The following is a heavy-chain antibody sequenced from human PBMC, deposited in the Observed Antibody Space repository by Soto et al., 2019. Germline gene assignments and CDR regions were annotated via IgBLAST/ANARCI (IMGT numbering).Heavy chain of an antibody. CDR2: IIPIFDTA. CDR1: GGTFSSYA. V-gene: IGHV1-69*06. Sequence: QVQLVQSGAEVKKPGSSVKVSCKASGGTFSSYAISWVRQAPGQGLEWMGGIIPIFDTANYAQKFQGRVTITADKSTSTAYMERSSLRSEDTAVYYCARDPKRGVVAATGWDSFDPWGQGTLVTVSS. J-gene: IGHJ5*02. D-gene: IGHD2-15*01. CDR3: ARDPKRGVVAATGWDSFDP.